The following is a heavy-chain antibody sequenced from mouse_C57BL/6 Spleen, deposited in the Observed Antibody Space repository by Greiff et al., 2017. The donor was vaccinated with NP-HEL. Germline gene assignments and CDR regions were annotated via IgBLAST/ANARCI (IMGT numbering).Heavy chain of an antibody. CDR1: GYTFTDYN. J-gene: IGHJ1*03. CDR2: INPNNGGT. D-gene: IGHD4-1*01. CDR3: ARSNWDPWYFDV. V-gene: IGHV1-18*01. Sequence: SGPELVKPGASVKIPCKASGYTFTDYNMDWVKQSHGKSLEWIGDINPNNGGTIYNQKFKGKATLTVDKSSSTAYMELRSLTSEDTAVYYCARSNWDPWYFDVWGTGTTVTVSS.